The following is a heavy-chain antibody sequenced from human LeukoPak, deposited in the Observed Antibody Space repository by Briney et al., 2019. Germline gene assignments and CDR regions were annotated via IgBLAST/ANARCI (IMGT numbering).Heavy chain of an antibody. CDR3: ARDLVYYYDSSGPGAFDI. CDR2: ISAYNGNT. V-gene: IGHV1-18*01. CDR1: GYTFTSYG. Sequence: ASVKVSCKASGYTFTSYGISWVRQAPGQGLEWMGWISAYNGNTNYAQKLQGRVTMTTDTSTSTAYMELRSLRSDDTAVYYCARDLVYYYDSSGPGAFDIRGQGTMVTVSS. D-gene: IGHD3-22*01. J-gene: IGHJ3*02.